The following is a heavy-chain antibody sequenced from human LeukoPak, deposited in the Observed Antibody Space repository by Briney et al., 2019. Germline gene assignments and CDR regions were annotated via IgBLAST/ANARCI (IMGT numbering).Heavy chain of an antibody. CDR2: ISSSSSYT. Sequence: VGSLRLSCAASGFTFSDYYMSWIRQAPGKGLEWVSYISSSSSYTNYADSVKGRFTISRDNAKNSLNLQMNRLRAEDTAVYYCARALAVAGPFDYWGQGTLVTVSS. D-gene: IGHD6-19*01. J-gene: IGHJ4*02. CDR3: ARALAVAGPFDY. V-gene: IGHV3-11*06. CDR1: GFTFSDYY.